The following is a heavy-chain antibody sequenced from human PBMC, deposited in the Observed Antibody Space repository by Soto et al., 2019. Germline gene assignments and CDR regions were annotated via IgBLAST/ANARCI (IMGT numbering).Heavy chain of an antibody. J-gene: IGHJ4*02. Sequence: TLRTKGTSWVRQAPGKGLEWVSSFSGSVDDTWYADSLKGRFTISRDNSKNTVYLQMNSLRPEDTVVYYCAGHGGYSYLGQGTLVTVSS. CDR1: TLRTKG. V-gene: IGHV3-23*01. CDR3: AGHGGYSY. D-gene: IGHD4-17*01. CDR2: FSGSVDDT.